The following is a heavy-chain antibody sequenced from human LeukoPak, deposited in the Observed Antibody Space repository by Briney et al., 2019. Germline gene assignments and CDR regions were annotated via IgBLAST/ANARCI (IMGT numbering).Heavy chain of an antibody. CDR3: AKPHFDY. CDR2: ISYDGSNK. V-gene: IGHV3-30*04. CDR1: GFTFSSYA. J-gene: IGHJ4*02. Sequence: PGGSLRLSCAASGFTFSSYAIHWVRQAPGKGLEWVAVISYDGSNKYYVDSVKGRFTISRDNSKNTLYLQMNSLRAEDSAVYYCAKPHFDYWGQGTLVTVSS.